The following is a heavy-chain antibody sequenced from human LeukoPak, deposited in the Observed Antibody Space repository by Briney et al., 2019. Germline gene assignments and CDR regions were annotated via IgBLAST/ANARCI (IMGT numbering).Heavy chain of an antibody. Sequence: GGSLRLSCAASGFTFSSYAMHWVRQAPGKGLEWVGVISYDGSNKYYADSVKGRFTISRDNSKNTLYLQMNSLRAEDTAVYYCARVGEIGDSSDYGYCYYMDVWGKGTTVTVSS. J-gene: IGHJ6*03. V-gene: IGHV3-30-3*01. CDR2: ISYDGSNK. CDR1: GFTFSSYA. D-gene: IGHD3-22*01. CDR3: ARVGEIGDSSDYGYCYYMDV.